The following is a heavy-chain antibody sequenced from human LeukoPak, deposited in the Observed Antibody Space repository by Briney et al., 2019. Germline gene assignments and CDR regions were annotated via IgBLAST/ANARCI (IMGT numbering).Heavy chain of an antibody. CDR1: GSTFSSYW. J-gene: IGHJ5*02. D-gene: IGHD3-22*01. Sequence: GGSLRLSCAASGSTFSSYWMHWVRQAPGKGLVWVSRINSDGSSTSYADSVKGRFTISRDNAKNTLYLQMNSLRAEDTAVYYCARVSGDSSGYTNWFDPWGQGTLVTVSS. V-gene: IGHV3-74*01. CDR2: INSDGSST. CDR3: ARVSGDSSGYTNWFDP.